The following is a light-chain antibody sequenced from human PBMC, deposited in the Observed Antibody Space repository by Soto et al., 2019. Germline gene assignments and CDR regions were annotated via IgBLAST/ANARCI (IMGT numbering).Light chain of an antibody. Sequence: DIQMTQSPASLSASVGDRVTITCRASHSVYSYLNWFQLKPGKAPKLLIYAASSLQSGVPSRFSGSGSGTDFTLTISSLQPEDFATYYCQQSYSTPFTFGPGTKVD. CDR1: HSVYSY. CDR2: AAS. J-gene: IGKJ3*01. V-gene: IGKV1-39*01. CDR3: QQSYSTPFT.